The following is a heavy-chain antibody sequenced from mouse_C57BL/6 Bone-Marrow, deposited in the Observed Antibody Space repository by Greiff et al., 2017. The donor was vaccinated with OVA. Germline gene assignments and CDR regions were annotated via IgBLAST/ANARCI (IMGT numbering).Heavy chain of an antibody. D-gene: IGHD2-2*01. CDR3: ARDLVWLSWFAY. J-gene: IGHJ3*01. CDR1: GYTFTSYW. CDR2: INPSNGGT. Sequence: QVQLQQSGTELVKPGASVKLSCTASGYTFTSYWMHWVKQRPGQGLEWIANINPSNGGTNYNEKVKSKSTLTIDNSSSTDYMQLSSLTSEDSAVYYCARDLVWLSWFAYWGQGTLVTVSA. V-gene: IGHV1-53*01.